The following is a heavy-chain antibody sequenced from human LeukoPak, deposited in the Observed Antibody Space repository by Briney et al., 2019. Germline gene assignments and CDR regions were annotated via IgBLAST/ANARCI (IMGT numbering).Heavy chain of an antibody. CDR2: INHSGST. CDR3: ARDQRDIYGYPYYFDY. J-gene: IGHJ4*02. V-gene: IGHV4-34*01. D-gene: IGHD5-18*01. CDR1: GGSFSYYY. Sequence: SETLSLTCAVYGGSFSYYYWSWIRQPPGKTLEWIGEINHSGSTNYNPSLKSRVTISVDTSKNQFSLQLNSVTPEDTAVYYCARDQRDIYGYPYYFDYWGQGTLVTVSS.